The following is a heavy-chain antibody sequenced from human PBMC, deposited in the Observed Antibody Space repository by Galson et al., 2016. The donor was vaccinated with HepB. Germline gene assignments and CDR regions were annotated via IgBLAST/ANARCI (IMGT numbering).Heavy chain of an antibody. CDR3: ASPSASAGWFHP. J-gene: IGHJ5*02. D-gene: IGHD3-10*01. Sequence: SETLSLTCTVSGASVSSSSYYWGWIRQPPGKGLEWIGSIYYIGDTYYNPSLKSRVTISVDTSKNQFSLMLSSVPAADTAIYYCASPSASAGWFHPWGRGTLVTVSS. CDR2: IYYIGDT. CDR1: GASVSSSSYY. V-gene: IGHV4-39*01.